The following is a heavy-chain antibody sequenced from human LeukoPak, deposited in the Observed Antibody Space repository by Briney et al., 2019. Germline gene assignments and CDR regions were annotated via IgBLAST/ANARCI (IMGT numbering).Heavy chain of an antibody. Sequence: GASVKVSCKASGGTFSSYAISWVRQAPGQGLEWMGGIIPIFGTANYAQKFQGRVTITADESTSTAYMELSSLRSEDTAVYYCARKRLGKYDSSGYQDSYFDYWGQGTLVTVSS. V-gene: IGHV1-69*13. D-gene: IGHD3-22*01. J-gene: IGHJ4*02. CDR1: GGTFSSYA. CDR2: IIPIFGTA. CDR3: ARKRLGKYDSSGYQDSYFDY.